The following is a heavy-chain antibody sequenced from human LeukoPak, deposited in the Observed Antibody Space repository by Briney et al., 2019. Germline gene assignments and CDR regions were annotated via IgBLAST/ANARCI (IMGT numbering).Heavy chain of an antibody. J-gene: IGHJ4*02. Sequence: GRSLRLSCAASGFTFSSYAMHWVRQAPGKGLEWVAVISYDGSNKYYADSVKGRFTISRDNAKNSLYLQMNSLRAEDTAVYYCARDLDSTLTSRFDYWGQGTLVTVSS. V-gene: IGHV3-30-3*01. D-gene: IGHD2-2*01. CDR2: ISYDGSNK. CDR1: GFTFSSYA. CDR3: ARDLDSTLTSRFDY.